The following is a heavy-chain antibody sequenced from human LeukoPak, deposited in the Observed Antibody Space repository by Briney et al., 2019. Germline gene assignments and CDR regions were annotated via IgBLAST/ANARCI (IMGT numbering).Heavy chain of an antibody. CDR1: GGSISSSNYY. D-gene: IGHD1-1*01. Sequence: SETLSLTCTVSGGSISSSNYYWGWIRQPPGKGLEWIGSIYHSGSTHYNSSLKSRVTISVDTSKNQLSLKLSSVTAADTAVYYCARGVGLTQGGTFDYWGQGTLVTVSS. CDR3: ARGVGLTQGGTFDY. CDR2: IYHSGST. J-gene: IGHJ4*02. V-gene: IGHV4-39*07.